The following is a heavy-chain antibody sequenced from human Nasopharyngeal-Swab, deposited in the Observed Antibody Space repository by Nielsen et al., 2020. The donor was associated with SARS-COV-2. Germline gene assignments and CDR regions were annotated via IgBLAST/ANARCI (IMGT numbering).Heavy chain of an antibody. Sequence: SETLSLTCAVYGGSFSGYSWSWIRQPPGKGLEWIGEINHSRSTNYNPSLKSRVTISVDTSKNQFSLKLSSVTAADTAVYYCARLSLYSSGSVDYWGQGTLVTVSS. D-gene: IGHD6-19*01. J-gene: IGHJ4*02. CDR3: ARLSLYSSGSVDY. CDR2: INHSRST. CDR1: GGSFSGYS. V-gene: IGHV4-34*01.